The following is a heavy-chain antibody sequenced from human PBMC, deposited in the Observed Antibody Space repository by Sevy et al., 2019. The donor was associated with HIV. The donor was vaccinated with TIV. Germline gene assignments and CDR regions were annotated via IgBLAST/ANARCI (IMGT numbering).Heavy chain of an antibody. CDR3: AKDQSRYYGSGSYRYGMDV. J-gene: IGHJ6*02. V-gene: IGHV3-30*18. CDR2: ISYDGSNK. Sequence: GGSLRLSCAASGFTFSSYGMHWVRQAPGKGLEWVAVISYDGSNKYYADSVKGRFTISRDNSKNTLYLQMNSLRAEDTAVCYCAKDQSRYYGSGSYRYGMDVWGQGTMVTVSS. CDR1: GFTFSSYG. D-gene: IGHD3-10*01.